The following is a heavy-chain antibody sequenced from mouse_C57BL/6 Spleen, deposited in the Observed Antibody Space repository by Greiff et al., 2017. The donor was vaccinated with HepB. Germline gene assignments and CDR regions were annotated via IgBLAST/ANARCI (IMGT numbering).Heavy chain of an antibody. Sequence: EVHLVESGGDLVKPGGSLKLSCAASGFTFSSYGMSWVRQTPDKRLEWVATISSGGSYTYYPDSVKGRFTISRDNAKNTLYLQMSSLKSEDTAMYYCARREGYDYDGGYYFDYWGQGTTLTVSS. CDR1: GFTFSSYG. J-gene: IGHJ2*01. CDR2: ISSGGSYT. CDR3: ARREGYDYDGGYYFDY. V-gene: IGHV5-6*01. D-gene: IGHD2-4*01.